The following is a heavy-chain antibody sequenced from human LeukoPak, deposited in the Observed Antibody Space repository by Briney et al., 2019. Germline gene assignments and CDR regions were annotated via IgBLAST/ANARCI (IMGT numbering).Heavy chain of an antibody. CDR3: ARDPWGEKYFDY. CDR2: IHYSGST. V-gene: IGHV4-59*01. J-gene: IGHJ4*02. Sequence: SETLSLTCTVSGGSISSYYWSWIRQPPGKGLEWIGYIHYSGSTNYNPSLKSRATISVDTSKNQFSLKLSSVTAADTAVYYCARDPWGEKYFDYWGQGTLVTVSS. CDR1: GGSISSYY. D-gene: IGHD3-16*01.